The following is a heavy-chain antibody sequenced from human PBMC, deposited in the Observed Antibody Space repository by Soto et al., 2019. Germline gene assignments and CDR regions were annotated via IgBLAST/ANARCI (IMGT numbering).Heavy chain of an antibody. CDR2: IYTSGAT. CDR1: GSSFSNFY. CDR3: ARGGIQLSYAFDH. D-gene: IGHD3-10*01. J-gene: IGHJ4*02. V-gene: IGHV4-4*07. Sequence: SETLSLTCSVSGSSFSNFYWSWIRQPAGKGLEWIGRIYTSGATSYNPSLKSRVTMSVDTSQTQMSLNLTSVTAADTAVYYCARGGIQLSYAFDHWGQGILVTSPQ.